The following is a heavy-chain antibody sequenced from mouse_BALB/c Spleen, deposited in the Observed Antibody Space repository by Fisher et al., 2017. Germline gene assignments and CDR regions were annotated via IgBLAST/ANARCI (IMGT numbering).Heavy chain of an antibody. Sequence: KFKGKATLTVDNSSSTAYMQLSSLTSEDSAVYYCASYYGNFYAMDYWGQGTSVTVSS. J-gene: IGHJ4*01. CDR3: SEDSAVYYCASYYGNFYAMDY. D-gene: IGHD2-10*01. V-gene: IGHV1-69*02.